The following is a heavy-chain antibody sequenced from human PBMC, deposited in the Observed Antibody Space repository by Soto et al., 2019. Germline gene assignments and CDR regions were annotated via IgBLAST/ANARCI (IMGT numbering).Heavy chain of an antibody. Sequence: EVQLLESGGGLVQPGGSLRLSCAASGFTFTNYGMSWVRQAPGKGLEWVSSIGTSGATTYYADSVKGRFTISRDNSKNTLSLQMNSLRAEDTAVYYGAKLRTNYGSDFWGQGTLVAVAS. D-gene: IGHD4-17*01. J-gene: IGHJ4*02. CDR3: AKLRTNYGSDF. CDR1: GFTFTNYG. CDR2: IGTSGATT. V-gene: IGHV3-23*01.